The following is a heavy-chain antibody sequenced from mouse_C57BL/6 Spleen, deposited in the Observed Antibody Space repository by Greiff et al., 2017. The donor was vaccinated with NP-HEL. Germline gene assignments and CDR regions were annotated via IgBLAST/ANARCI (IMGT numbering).Heavy chain of an antibody. V-gene: IGHV1-64*01. J-gene: IGHJ4*01. CDR1: GYTFTSYW. Sequence: VQLQQPGAELVKPGASVKLSCKASGYTFTSYWMHWVKQRPGQGLEWIGMIHPNSGSTNYNEKFKSKATLTVDKSSSTAYMQLSSLTSEDSAVYYCARSDDYDGGVYAMDYWGKGTSVTVS. CDR2: IHPNSGST. D-gene: IGHD2-4*01. CDR3: ARSDDYDGGVYAMDY.